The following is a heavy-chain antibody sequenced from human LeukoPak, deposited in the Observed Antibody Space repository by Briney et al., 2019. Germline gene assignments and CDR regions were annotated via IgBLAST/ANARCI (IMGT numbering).Heavy chain of an antibody. Sequence: GGSLRLSCAASGFTFDDYAIHWVRQAPGKGLEWVSLIRGDGGSTYYADSVKGRFTISRDNTKNTLYLQMNRLRTQYTAFYYCAKGGIVGAFTIVYWGEGTLVSVPS. CDR1: GFTFDDYA. J-gene: IGHJ4*02. D-gene: IGHD1-26*01. V-gene: IGHV3-43*02. CDR3: AKGGIVGAFTIVY. CDR2: IRGDGGST.